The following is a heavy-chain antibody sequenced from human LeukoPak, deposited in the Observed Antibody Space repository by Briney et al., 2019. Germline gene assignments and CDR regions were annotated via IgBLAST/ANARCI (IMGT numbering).Heavy chain of an antibody. CDR2: ISSSSSYI. V-gene: IGHV3-21*01. D-gene: IGHD4-17*01. Sequence: TGGSLRLSCAASGFTFSSYSMNWVRQAPGKGMQWVSSISSSSSYIYYADSVKGRFTISRGNAKNSLYLQMNSLRAEDTAVYYCARVTVPPNAFDIWGQGTMVTVSS. CDR1: GFTFSSYS. CDR3: ARVTVPPNAFDI. J-gene: IGHJ3*02.